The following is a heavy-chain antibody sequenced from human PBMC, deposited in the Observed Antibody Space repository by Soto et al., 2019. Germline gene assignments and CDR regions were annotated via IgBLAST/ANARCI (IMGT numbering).Heavy chain of an antibody. D-gene: IGHD4-17*01. J-gene: IGHJ2*01. CDR2: IYYSGST. CDR3: ARRYLRTTVTTWYFDL. Sequence: QVQLQESGPGLVKPSETLSLTCTVSGGSISSYYWSWIRQPPGKGLEWIGYIYYSGSTNYNPSLKSRVTISVDTSKNQFSLKLSSVTAADTAVYYCARRYLRTTVTTWYFDLWGRGTLVTVSS. V-gene: IGHV4-59*08. CDR1: GGSISSYY.